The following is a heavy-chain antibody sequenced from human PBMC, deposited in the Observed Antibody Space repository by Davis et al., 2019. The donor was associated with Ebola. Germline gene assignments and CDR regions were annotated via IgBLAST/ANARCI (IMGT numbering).Heavy chain of an antibody. Sequence: ASVKVSCKASGGTFTSYDINWVRQATGQGLEWMGWMNPNSGNTGYAQKFQGRVTITRNTSISTAYMELSSLRSEDTAMYYCARGGVVGANLDGSRHYYYYGMDVWGQGTTVTVSS. CDR2: MNPNSGNT. V-gene: IGHV1-8*03. CDR3: ARGGVVGANLDGSRHYYYYGMDV. J-gene: IGHJ6*02. CDR1: GGTFTSYD. D-gene: IGHD2-2*01.